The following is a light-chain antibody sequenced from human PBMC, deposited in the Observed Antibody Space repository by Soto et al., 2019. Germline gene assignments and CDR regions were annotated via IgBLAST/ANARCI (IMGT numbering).Light chain of an antibody. CDR1: QSVSSSY. Sequence: EIVLTQSPGTLSLSPGEIATLSCRSSQSVSSSYLAWYQQKPGQAPRLLIYGASSRATGIPDRFSGSGSGTEFTLTISSLQPEDFATYYCLQHNSYPRTFGQGTKVDIK. CDR2: GAS. J-gene: IGKJ1*01. V-gene: IGKV3-20*01. CDR3: LQHNSYPRT.